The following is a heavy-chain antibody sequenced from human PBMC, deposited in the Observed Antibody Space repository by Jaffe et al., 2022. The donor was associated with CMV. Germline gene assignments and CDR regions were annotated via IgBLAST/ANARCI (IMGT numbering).Heavy chain of an antibody. V-gene: IGHV1-2*02. D-gene: IGHD3-10*01. CDR3: ARDIRSGGVRGVGY. J-gene: IGHJ4*02. Sequence: QVQLVQSGAEVKKPGASVKVSCKASGYTFSDYYMHWVRQAPGQGLEWMGWINPNSGGTNYVQKFQGRVTMTRDTSIRTVYMELSRLRSDDTAVYYCARDIRSGGVRGVGYWGQGSLVTVSS. CDR2: INPNSGGT. CDR1: GYTFSDYY.